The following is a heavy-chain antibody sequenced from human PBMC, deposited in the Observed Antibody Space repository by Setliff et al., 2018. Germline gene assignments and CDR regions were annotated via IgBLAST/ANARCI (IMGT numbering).Heavy chain of an antibody. V-gene: IGHV4-61*02. D-gene: IGHD2-21*01. CDR2: LHTSGTT. CDR3: AKEHVVISFVNNVHHHYGMDV. Sequence: SETLSLTCAVSGGSITSGSYYWSWIRQPAGEGLEWIGRLHTSGTTDYNPSLKGRVTISADTSTNHFSLKLTSVTAADTAVYFCAKEHVVISFVNNVHHHYGMDVWGQGTTVTVSS. CDR1: GGSITSGSYY. J-gene: IGHJ6*02.